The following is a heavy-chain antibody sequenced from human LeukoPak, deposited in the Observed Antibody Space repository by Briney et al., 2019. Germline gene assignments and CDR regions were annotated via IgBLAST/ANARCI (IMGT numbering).Heavy chain of an antibody. CDR1: GYTFTGYY. Sequence: ASVKVSCKASGYTFTGYYMHWVRQAAGQRLEWMGWINPNSGGTNYAQKFQGRVTMTRDTSISTAYMELSRLRSDDTAVYYCARDLLPGFEGTDPGENYWGQGTLVTVSS. D-gene: IGHD1-26*01. CDR2: INPNSGGT. CDR3: ARDLLPGFEGTDPGENY. V-gene: IGHV1-2*02. J-gene: IGHJ4*02.